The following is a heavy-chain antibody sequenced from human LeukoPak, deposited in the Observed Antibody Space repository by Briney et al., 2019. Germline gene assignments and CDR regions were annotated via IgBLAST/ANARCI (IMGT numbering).Heavy chain of an antibody. Sequence: EGSLRLSCAASGFSVNNKYMTWVRQTPAKGLEWVSVIYSGGGTYYADFVKGRFTISRGDSKNTLFLQMNSLRAEDSAVYYCASAMNFGHFDLWGRGTLVTVSS. V-gene: IGHV3-53*01. CDR3: ASAMNFGHFDL. CDR2: IYSGGGT. J-gene: IGHJ2*01. CDR1: GFSVNNKY. D-gene: IGHD2-2*01.